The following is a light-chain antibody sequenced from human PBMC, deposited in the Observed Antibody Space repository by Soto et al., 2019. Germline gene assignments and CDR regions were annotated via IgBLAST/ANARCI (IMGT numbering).Light chain of an antibody. Sequence: VMTQSPATPSVSPGERATLSYRASQSISSNLAWYQQKLGQAPRLFIFRASSRATGIPARFSGSGSGTEFNLTISSLQSYAFAVYYCPPYKNCLRATLGGGT. CDR3: PPYKNCLRAT. CDR2: RAS. J-gene: IGKJ4*01. V-gene: IGKV3-15*01. CDR1: QSISSN.